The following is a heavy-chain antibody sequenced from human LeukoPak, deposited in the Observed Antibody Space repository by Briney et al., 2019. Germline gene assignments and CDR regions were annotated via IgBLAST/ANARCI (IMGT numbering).Heavy chain of an antibody. J-gene: IGHJ6*03. Sequence: GGSLRLSCAASGFTFDDYGMSWVRQAPGKGLEWVSGINWNGGSTGYAASVKGRFTISRDNSKNTLYLQMNSLRAEDTAVYYCAKQGFGLDYYYYYYMDVWGKGTTVTVSS. CDR1: GFTFDDYG. CDR3: AKQGFGLDYYYYYYMDV. CDR2: INWNGGST. D-gene: IGHD3-10*01. V-gene: IGHV3-20*04.